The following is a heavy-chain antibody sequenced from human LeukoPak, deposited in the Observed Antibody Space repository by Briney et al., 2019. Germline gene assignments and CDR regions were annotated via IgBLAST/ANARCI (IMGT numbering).Heavy chain of an antibody. CDR3: ARVGWMAAFDP. Sequence: PGGSLRLSCAASGFTFSDYYMSWIRRAPGKGLEWVSYINSRSSDTNYVDSVKGRFTISRDNAKNSLYLQMNSLRAEDTAVYYCARVGWMAAFDPWGQGTLVTVSS. CDR2: INSRSSDT. J-gene: IGHJ5*02. D-gene: IGHD5-24*01. CDR1: GFTFSDYY. V-gene: IGHV3-11*05.